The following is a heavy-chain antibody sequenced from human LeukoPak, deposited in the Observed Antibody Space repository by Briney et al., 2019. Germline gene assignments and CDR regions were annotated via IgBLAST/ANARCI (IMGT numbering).Heavy chain of an antibody. CDR1: GGTFSSYA. Sequence: ASVKVSCKASGGTFSSYAICWVRQAPGQGLEWMGGIIPIFGTANYAQKFQGRVTITADESTSTAYMELSSLRSEDTAVYYCAREGVVVPAARHWGQGTLVTVSS. D-gene: IGHD2-2*01. J-gene: IGHJ1*01. CDR2: IIPIFGTA. V-gene: IGHV1-69*13. CDR3: AREGVVVPAARH.